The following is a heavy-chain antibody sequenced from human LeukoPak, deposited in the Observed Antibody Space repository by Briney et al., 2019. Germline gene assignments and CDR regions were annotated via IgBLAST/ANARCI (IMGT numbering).Heavy chain of an antibody. Sequence: GGSLRLSCAASGFTFSSYAMSWVRQAPGKGLEWVSAISGSGGSTYYADSVKGRFTISRDNSKNTLYLQMNSLRAEDTAVYYCAKANIVVVTANDAFDIWGQGTMVTVSS. CDR1: GFTFSSYA. J-gene: IGHJ3*02. V-gene: IGHV3-23*01. CDR3: AKANIVVVTANDAFDI. CDR2: ISGSGGST. D-gene: IGHD2-21*02.